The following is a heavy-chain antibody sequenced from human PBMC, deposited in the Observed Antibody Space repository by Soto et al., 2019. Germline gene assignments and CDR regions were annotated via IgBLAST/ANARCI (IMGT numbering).Heavy chain of an antibody. D-gene: IGHD3-16*02. CDR2: ISGSGGST. CDR1: GFTFGDYA. CDR3: AKASNYDYIWGSHRFDY. V-gene: IGHV3-23*01. J-gene: IGHJ4*02. Sequence: GGSLRLSCAASGFTFGDYAMSWVRQAPGKGLEWVSAISGSGGSTYYADSVKGRFTISRDNSKNTLYLQMNSLRAEDTAVYYCAKASNYDYIWGSHRFDYWGQGTLVTVSS.